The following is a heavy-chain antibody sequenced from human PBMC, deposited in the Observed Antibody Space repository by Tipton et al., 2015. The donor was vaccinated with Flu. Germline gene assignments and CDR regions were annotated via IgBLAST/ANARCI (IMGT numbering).Heavy chain of an antibody. D-gene: IGHD4-11*01. V-gene: IGHV4-4*08. Sequence: TLSLTCTVSGGFFTSYCWGWVRRPPGKGLEWIGNICPGSPYYNPSLRSRVAMSVARSNDQFSLRPTSVTAADTAVYFCARRTFSNYVSEPKNWFDFWGQGTLVTVSS. CDR2: ICPGSP. CDR1: GGFFTSYC. CDR3: ARRTFSNYVSEPKNWFDF. J-gene: IGHJ5*01.